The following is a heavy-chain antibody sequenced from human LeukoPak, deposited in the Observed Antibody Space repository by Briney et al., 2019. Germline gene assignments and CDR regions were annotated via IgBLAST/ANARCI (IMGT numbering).Heavy chain of an antibody. CDR2: IASKTDGGTT. CDR1: GLTFSNYW. J-gene: IGHJ4*02. V-gene: IGHV3-15*04. Sequence: GGSLRLSCAASGLTFSNYWMDWVRQAPGKGLEWVGRIASKTDGGTTDYAAPVKGRFTISRDDSKNTLFLQMNSLKTEDTAVYYCTTGIRGDCGQGTLVTVSS. CDR3: TTGIRGD.